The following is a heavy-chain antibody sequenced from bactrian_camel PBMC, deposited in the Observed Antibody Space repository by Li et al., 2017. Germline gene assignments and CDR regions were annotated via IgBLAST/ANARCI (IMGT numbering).Heavy chain of an antibody. D-gene: IGHD3*01. J-gene: IGHJ4*01. CDR2: IDSDGAT. V-gene: IGHV3S59*01. Sequence: DVQLVESGGGSVQAGGSLRLSCPLSGFTSSSYAVGWFRRSLENERAGKEREGVAAIDSDGATNYAESAKGRFAISRDAAMYYCFTGNSGGTRGQGTQVTVS. CDR1: GFTSSSYA.